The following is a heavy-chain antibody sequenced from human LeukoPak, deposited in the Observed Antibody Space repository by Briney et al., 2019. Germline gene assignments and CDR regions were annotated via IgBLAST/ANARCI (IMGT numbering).Heavy chain of an antibody. J-gene: IGHJ4*02. CDR1: GFTFGGYG. Sequence: RTGGSLRLSCAGSGFTFGGYGMHWLRQTPGKGLEWVAVIGCDGGRAFYADSVKGRFTIYRDNSKNTMSVQMDDLRAEDTAVYYCTRYNNDHFDYWGQGTLVTVSS. CDR2: IGCDGGRA. D-gene: IGHD1-14*01. CDR3: TRYNNDHFDY. V-gene: IGHV3-33*01.